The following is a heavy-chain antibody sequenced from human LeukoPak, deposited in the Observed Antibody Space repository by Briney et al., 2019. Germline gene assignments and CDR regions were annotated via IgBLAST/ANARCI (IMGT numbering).Heavy chain of an antibody. CDR1: GYTFTSYG. J-gene: IGHJ4*02. D-gene: IGHD2-21*02. CDR2: INAGNGNT. CDR3: ASGYCGGDCYSFDY. Sequence: GASVKVSCKASGYTFTSYGISWVRQAPGQRLEWMGWINAGNGNTKYSQKFQGRVTITRDTSASTAYMELSSLRSEDTAVYYCASGYCGGDCYSFDYWGQGTLVTVSS. V-gene: IGHV1-3*01.